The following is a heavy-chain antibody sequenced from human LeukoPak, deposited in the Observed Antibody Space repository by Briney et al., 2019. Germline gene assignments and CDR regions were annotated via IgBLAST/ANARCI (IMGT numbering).Heavy chain of an antibody. CDR3: ARGFTYGDYVNWFDP. V-gene: IGHV4-4*07. Sequence: PSETLSLTCTVSGGSISSYYWTWIRQPAGKGLEWIGRIYTSGSTNYNPSLKSQVTISVDTSKNQFSLKLSSVTAADTAVYYCARGFTYGDYVNWFDPWGQGTLVTVSS. CDR2: IYTSGST. J-gene: IGHJ5*02. D-gene: IGHD4-17*01. CDR1: GGSISSYY.